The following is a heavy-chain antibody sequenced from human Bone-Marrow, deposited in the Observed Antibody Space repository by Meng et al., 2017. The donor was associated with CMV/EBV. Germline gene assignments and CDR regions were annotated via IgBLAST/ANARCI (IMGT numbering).Heavy chain of an antibody. CDR3: AKGGRAARQFDY. CDR2: IIPVFGTA. D-gene: IGHD6-13*01. Sequence: CRAFGGTFSRKALSWVRQAPGQGLEWMGGIIPVFGTANYAQYFQGRVTITADESTTTAYMELSSLKSEDTAVYYCAKGGRAARQFDYWGQGTLVTVSS. V-gene: IGHV1-69*01. CDR1: GGTFSRKA. J-gene: IGHJ4*02.